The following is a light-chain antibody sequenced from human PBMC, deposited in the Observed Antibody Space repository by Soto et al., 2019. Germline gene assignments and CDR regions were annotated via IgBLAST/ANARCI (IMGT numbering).Light chain of an antibody. CDR3: QQSHSTPWT. CDR1: QSIIDY. V-gene: IGKV1-39*01. J-gene: IGKJ1*01. Sequence: DIQMTQSPSSLSASVVDRGTITCRASQSIIDYLNWYEQKQGRSPRVLIYSTSTLQSGVPSKFSGSASGTDFTPTIRSMQPQDFAPYHCQQSHSTPWTFGQGTKVDI. CDR2: STS.